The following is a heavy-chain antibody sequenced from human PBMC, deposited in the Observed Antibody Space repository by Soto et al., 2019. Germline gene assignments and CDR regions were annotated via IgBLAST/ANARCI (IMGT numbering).Heavy chain of an antibody. CDR1: GFTFSSYW. J-gene: IGHJ4*02. D-gene: IGHD2-21*02. Sequence: EVQLVESGGGLVQPGGSLRLSCAASGFTFSSYWMSWVRQAPGKGLEWVANIKQDGSEKYYVDSVKGRFTISRDNAKNSLYLQMNSLRAEDTAVYYCARAPPLAYCGGDCYFDYWGQGTLVTVSS. CDR3: ARAPPLAYCGGDCYFDY. CDR2: IKQDGSEK. V-gene: IGHV3-7*03.